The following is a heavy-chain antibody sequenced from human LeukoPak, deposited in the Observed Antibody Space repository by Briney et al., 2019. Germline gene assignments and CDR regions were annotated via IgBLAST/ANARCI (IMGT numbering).Heavy chain of an antibody. Sequence: GGSLRLSCVASGFTFSTYAMGWVRQVPGKGLEWVSVIYSGGSTYYADSVKGRFTISRDNSKNTLYLQMNSLRAEDTAVYYCASSSGWYHYYFDYWGQGTLVTVSS. D-gene: IGHD6-19*01. CDR2: IYSGGST. CDR1: GFTFSTYA. CDR3: ASSSGWYHYYFDY. J-gene: IGHJ4*02. V-gene: IGHV3-66*02.